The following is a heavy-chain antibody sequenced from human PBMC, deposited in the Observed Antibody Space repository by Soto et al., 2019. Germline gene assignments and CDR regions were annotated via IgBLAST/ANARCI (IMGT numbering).Heavy chain of an antibody. V-gene: IGHV4-39*07. D-gene: IGHD4-17*01. J-gene: IGHJ4*02. CDR3: GRISSHGDYAY. CDR1: GLSISSTSYY. CDR2: IYYSGNT. Sequence: PSGTLSLTCPLPGLSISSTSYYWVWIRQPPGKGLEWIGSIYYSGNTYSNPSLKSRVTISVDTAKNQSSLKLSSVTAADTAVYYCGRISSHGDYAYWGQGTLVTVS.